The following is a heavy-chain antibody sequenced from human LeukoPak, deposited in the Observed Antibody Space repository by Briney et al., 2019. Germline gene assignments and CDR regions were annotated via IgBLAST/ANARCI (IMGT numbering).Heavy chain of an antibody. CDR2: IYDSGST. J-gene: IGHJ4*02. CDR3: ARYVLGSESYYKPIDY. CDR1: GGSISSHY. V-gene: IGHV4-59*08. Sequence: SETLSLTCTVSGGSISSHYWSWIRQPPGKGLEWIGYIYDSGSTKYNPSLKSRVTISVDTSKNQFSLKLSSVTAADTAVYYCARYVLGSESYYKPIDYWGQGTLVTVSS. D-gene: IGHD3-10*01.